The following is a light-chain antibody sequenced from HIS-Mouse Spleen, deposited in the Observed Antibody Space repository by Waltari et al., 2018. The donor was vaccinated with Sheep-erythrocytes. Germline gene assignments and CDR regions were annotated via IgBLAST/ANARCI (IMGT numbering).Light chain of an antibody. J-gene: IGLJ2*01. Sequence: SYELTQPPSVSVSPGQTASITCSGDKLGDKYACWYQQKPGQSPVLVIYQDSKRPSGTPERVAGSNSGNTATLTISGTQAMDEADYYCQAWDSSTAWNVVFGGGTKLTVL. CDR3: QAWDSSTAWNVV. V-gene: IGLV3-1*01. CDR2: QDS. CDR1: KLGDKY.